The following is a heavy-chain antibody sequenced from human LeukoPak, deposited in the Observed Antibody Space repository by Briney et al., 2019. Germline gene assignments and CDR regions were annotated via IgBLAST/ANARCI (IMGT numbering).Heavy chain of an antibody. CDR2: INPSGGST. V-gene: IGHV1-46*01. CDR3: ARVSWRVRIAVAGNDAFDI. Sequence: ASVKVSCKASGNTFTSYYMHWVRQAPGQGLEWMGIINPSGGSTSYAQKFQGRVTMTRDTSTSTVYMELSSLRSEDTAVYYCARVSWRVRIAVAGNDAFDIWGQGTMVTVSS. D-gene: IGHD6-19*01. CDR1: GNTFTSYY. J-gene: IGHJ3*02.